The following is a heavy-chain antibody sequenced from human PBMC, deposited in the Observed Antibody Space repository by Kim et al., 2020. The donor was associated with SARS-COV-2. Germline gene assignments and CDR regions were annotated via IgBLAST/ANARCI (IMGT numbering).Heavy chain of an antibody. V-gene: IGHV3-21*01. CDR3: ARDMGAGLSYYYGMDV. D-gene: IGHD3-16*01. Sequence: DAVKGGFTISRDNAKNSLYLKMNSLRAEDTAVYYCARDMGAGLSYYYGMDVWGQGTTVTVSS. J-gene: IGHJ6*02.